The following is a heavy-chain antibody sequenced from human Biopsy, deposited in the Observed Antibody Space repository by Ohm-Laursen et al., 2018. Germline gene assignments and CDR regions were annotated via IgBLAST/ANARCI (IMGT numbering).Heavy chain of an antibody. CDR1: GFTFSSSA. Sequence: GASVNVSCNASGFTFSSSAVQWVRQARGQRLEGIGWIFVGSGHTNYAQKFQERVTITRDMSTSTAYMELTSLRSEDKAVYYCAATSTLYYHYYAMDVWDQGTTITVSS. V-gene: IGHV1-58*01. CDR3: AATSTLYYHYYAMDV. J-gene: IGHJ6*02. CDR2: IFVGSGHT.